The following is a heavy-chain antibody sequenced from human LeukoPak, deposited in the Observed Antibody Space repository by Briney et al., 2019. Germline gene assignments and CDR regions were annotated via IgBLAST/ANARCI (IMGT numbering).Heavy chain of an antibody. V-gene: IGHV4-39*01. J-gene: IGHJ4*02. CDR2: IYYSGST. Sequence: SETLSLTCTVSGGSISSSSYYWGWIRQPPGKGLEWIGSIYYSGSTYYNPSLKSRVTISVDTSKNQFSLKLSSVTAADTAVYYCASERLGSSTSCLNYWGQGTLVTVSS. D-gene: IGHD2-2*01. CDR1: GGSISSSSYY. CDR3: ASERLGSSTSCLNY.